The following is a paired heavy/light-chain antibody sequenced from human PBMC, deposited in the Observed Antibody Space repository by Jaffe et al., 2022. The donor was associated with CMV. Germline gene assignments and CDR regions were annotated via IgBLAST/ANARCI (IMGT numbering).Heavy chain of an antibody. Sequence: QVQLQQWGAGLLKPSETLSLTCAVYGGSFSGYYWSWIRQPPGKGLEWIGEINHSGSTNYNSSLKSRVTISVDTSKNQFSLKLSSVTAADTAVYYCARVVGIVLMVYVMRARFDPWGQGTLVTVSS. V-gene: IGHV4-34*01. J-gene: IGHJ5*02. CDR3: ARVVGIVLMVYVMRARFDP. D-gene: IGHD2-8*01. CDR2: INHSGST. CDR1: GGSFSGYY.
Light chain of an antibody. Sequence: QSVLTQPPSVSGAPGQRVTISCTGSSSNIGAGYDVHWYQQLPGTAPKLLIYGNSNRPSGVPDRFSGSKSGTSASLAITGLQAEDEADYYCQSYDSSLRVFGGGTKLTVL. J-gene: IGLJ3*02. CDR3: QSYDSSLRV. V-gene: IGLV1-40*01. CDR1: SSNIGAGYD. CDR2: GNS.